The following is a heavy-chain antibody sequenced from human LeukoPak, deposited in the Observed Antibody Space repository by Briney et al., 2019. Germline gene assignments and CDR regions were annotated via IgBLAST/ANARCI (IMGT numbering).Heavy chain of an antibody. D-gene: IGHD3-10*01. Sequence: SETLSLTCTVSGGSISSGGYYWSWIRQHPGKGLEWIGYIYYSGSTYYNPSLKGRVTISVDTSKNQFSLKLSSVTAADTAVYYCARVGGAGGGYYGMDVWGQGTTVTVSS. CDR3: ARVGGAGGGYYGMDV. J-gene: IGHJ6*02. V-gene: IGHV4-31*03. CDR2: IYYSGST. CDR1: GGSISSGGYY.